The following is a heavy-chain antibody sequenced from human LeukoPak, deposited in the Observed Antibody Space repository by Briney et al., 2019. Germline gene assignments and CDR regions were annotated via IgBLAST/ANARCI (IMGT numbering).Heavy chain of an antibody. D-gene: IGHD3-10*01. Sequence: GGSLRLSCAASGFAFSSNYMSWVRQAPGKGLEWVSVIYSDGRTYYADSVKGRFTISRDISKNTLFLQMTSLRAEDTAVYYCAKLKGWYGEGYFDYWGQGTLVTVSS. CDR2: IYSDGRT. CDR3: AKLKGWYGEGYFDY. CDR1: GFAFSSNY. J-gene: IGHJ4*02. V-gene: IGHV3-53*01.